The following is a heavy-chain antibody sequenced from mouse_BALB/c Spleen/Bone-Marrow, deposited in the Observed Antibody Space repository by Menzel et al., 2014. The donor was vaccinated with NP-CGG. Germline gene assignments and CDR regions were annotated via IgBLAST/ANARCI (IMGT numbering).Heavy chain of an antibody. CDR1: GYTFTSYW. J-gene: IGHJ2*01. Sequence: VKLMESGAELVKPGASVKLSCKASGYTFTSYWMHWVKQRPGQGLEWIGEINPSNGRTNYNEKFKSKATLTVDKSSSTAYMQLSSLTSEGSAVYYCARGGFDYWGQGTTLTVSS. CDR3: ARGGFDY. CDR2: INPSNGRT. V-gene: IGHV1S81*02.